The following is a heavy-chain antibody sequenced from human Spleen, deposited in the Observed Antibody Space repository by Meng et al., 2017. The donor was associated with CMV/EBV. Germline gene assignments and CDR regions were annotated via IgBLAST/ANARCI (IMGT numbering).Heavy chain of an antibody. Sequence: SVKVSCKVSGGTFGSSTISWVRQAPGQGLEWMGRIIGILGIEKYSQKLQGRVTITADRSTNTAYMELSSLRSEDTAVYYCARGQLPAYYFDHWGRGTLVTVSS. J-gene: IGHJ4*02. D-gene: IGHD2-2*01. CDR1: GGTFGSST. CDR3: ARGQLPAYYFDH. V-gene: IGHV1-69*02. CDR2: IIGILGIE.